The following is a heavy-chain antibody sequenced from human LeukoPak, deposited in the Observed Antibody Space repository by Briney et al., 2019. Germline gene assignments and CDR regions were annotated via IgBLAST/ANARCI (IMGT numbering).Heavy chain of an antibody. CDR3: ARVSSGSYFGYYYYYMDV. CDR1: GFAFSNYW. J-gene: IGHJ6*03. V-gene: IGHV3-74*01. D-gene: IGHD1-26*01. CDR2: INSDGSST. Sequence: GGSLRLSCAASGFAFSNYWMHWVRQAPGKGLVWVSRINSDGSSTSYADSVKGRFTISRDNAKNTLYLQMSSLRAEDTAVYYCARVSSGSYFGYYYYYMDVWGKGTTVTVSS.